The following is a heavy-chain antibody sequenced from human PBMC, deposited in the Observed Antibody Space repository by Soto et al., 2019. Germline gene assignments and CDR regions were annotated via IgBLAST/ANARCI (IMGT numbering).Heavy chain of an antibody. CDR3: ARGRAYYDYVWGSYRPFDY. V-gene: IGHV4-34*01. Sequence: SETLSLTCAVYGGSFSGYYWSWIRQPPGKGLEWIGEINHSGSTNYNPSLKSRVTISVDTSKNQFSLKLSSVTAADTAVYYCARGRAYYDYVWGSYRPFDYWGQGTLVTVSS. J-gene: IGHJ4*02. CDR2: INHSGST. D-gene: IGHD3-16*02. CDR1: GGSFSGYY.